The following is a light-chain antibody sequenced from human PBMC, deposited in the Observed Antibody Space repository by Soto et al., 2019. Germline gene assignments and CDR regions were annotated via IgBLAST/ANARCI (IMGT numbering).Light chain of an antibody. V-gene: IGKV3-15*01. CDR1: QSVSIN. Sequence: EIVLTQSPGTLSLSPGERATLSCRASQSVSINLAWYQQRPGQAPRLLIYDASTRVTGIPPRFSGGGSGTEFTVTISSLQSEDFAIYYCQQYDIWPPYTFGQGTKVDIK. CDR2: DAS. J-gene: IGKJ2*01. CDR3: QQYDIWPPYT.